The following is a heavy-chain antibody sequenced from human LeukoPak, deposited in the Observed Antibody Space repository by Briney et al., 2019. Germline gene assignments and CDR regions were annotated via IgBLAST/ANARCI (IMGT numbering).Heavy chain of an antibody. D-gene: IGHD2-8*02. Sequence: PGGSLRLSCAASGFTFSSYSMNWVRQAPGKGLEWVSVISGSGGSTYYADSVKGRFTISRDNSKNTLYLQMNSLRAEDTAVYYCARATGPLYGMDVWGQGTTVTVSS. J-gene: IGHJ6*02. V-gene: IGHV3-23*01. CDR2: ISGSGGST. CDR1: GFTFSSYS. CDR3: ARATGPLYGMDV.